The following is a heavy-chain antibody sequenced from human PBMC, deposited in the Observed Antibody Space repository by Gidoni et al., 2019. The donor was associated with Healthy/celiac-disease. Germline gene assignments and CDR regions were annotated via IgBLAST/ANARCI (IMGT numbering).Heavy chain of an antibody. Sequence: QVQLQESGPGLVQPSQSLSLTCTVSGCSISSCGYHWSWIRQHPGKSLEWIGCIYYSGSNYYKPSLKSRVTISVDTSKNKFSMKLSSVTDADTAVYYCAREVFADGYKRRYYYGMDVWGQGTTVTVSS. CDR1: GCSISSCGYH. V-gene: IGHV4-31*03. CDR3: AREVFADGYKRRYYYGMDV. J-gene: IGHJ6*02. D-gene: IGHD5-18*01. CDR2: IYYSGSN.